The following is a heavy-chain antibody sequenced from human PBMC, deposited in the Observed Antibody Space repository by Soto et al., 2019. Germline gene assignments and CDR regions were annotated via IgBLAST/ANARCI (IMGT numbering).Heavy chain of an antibody. Sequence: QVQLQESGPGLVKPSQTLSLTCTVSGGSISSGDYYWSWIRQPPGKGLEWIGYIYYSGSTYYNPSLKSRVTISVDTSKNQFPLKLSSVTAADTAVYYCAGVCSGGSCYSYYYYGMDVWGQGTTVTVSS. CDR1: GGSISSGDYY. CDR2: IYYSGST. D-gene: IGHD2-15*01. J-gene: IGHJ6*02. V-gene: IGHV4-30-4*01. CDR3: AGVCSGGSCYSYYYYGMDV.